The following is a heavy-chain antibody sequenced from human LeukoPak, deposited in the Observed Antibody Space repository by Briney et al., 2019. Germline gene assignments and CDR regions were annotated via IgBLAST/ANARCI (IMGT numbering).Heavy chain of an antibody. CDR3: ARNLPSHHKQWPLYYYYYGMDV. Sequence: SETLSLTCTVSGGSISSSRYYWGWIRQPPGKGLEWIGSIYYSGTTYYNPSLKSRVTISVDTSKNQFSLNLSSVTAADTAVYYCARNLPSHHKQWPLYYYYYGMDVWGQGTTVTVSS. CDR1: GGSISSSRYY. V-gene: IGHV4-39*07. CDR2: IYYSGTT. J-gene: IGHJ6*02. D-gene: IGHD6-19*01.